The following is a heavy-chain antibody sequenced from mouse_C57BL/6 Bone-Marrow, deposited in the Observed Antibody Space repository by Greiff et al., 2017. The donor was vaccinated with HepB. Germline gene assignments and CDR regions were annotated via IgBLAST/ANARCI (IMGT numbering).Heavy chain of an antibody. V-gene: IGHV1-53*01. Sequence: VQLQQPGTELVKPGASVKLSCKASGYTFTSYWMHWVKQRPGQGLEWIGNINPSNGGTNYNEKFKSKATLTVDKSSSTAYMQLSSLTSEDSAVYYCARWITTVVATGDYFDYWGQGTTLTVSS. CDR1: GYTFTSYW. D-gene: IGHD1-1*01. CDR3: ARWITTVVATGDYFDY. CDR2: INPSNGGT. J-gene: IGHJ2*01.